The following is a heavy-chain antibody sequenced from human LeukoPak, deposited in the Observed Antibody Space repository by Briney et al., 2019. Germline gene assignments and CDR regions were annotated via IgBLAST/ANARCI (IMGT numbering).Heavy chain of an antibody. V-gene: IGHV3-21*04. CDR1: GFTFSSYS. CDR2: ISSSSSYI. J-gene: IGHJ3*02. CDR3: AKDPSSPCDI. Sequence: PGGSLRLSCAASGFTFSSYSMNWVRQAPGKGLEWVSSISSSSSYIYYADSVKGRFTISRDSSKNTLYLQMNSLRAEDTAVYYCAKDPSSPCDIWGQGTMVTVSS.